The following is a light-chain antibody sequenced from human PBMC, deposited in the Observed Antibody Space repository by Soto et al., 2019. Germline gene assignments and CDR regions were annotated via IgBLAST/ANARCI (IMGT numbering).Light chain of an antibody. V-gene: IGKV1-39*01. Sequence: DNHMTHSPFPPSASVAATVTHPFRASQSISSYLNWYQQKPGKAPKLLIYDASSLQSGAPSRFSGSGSGTDFTFTISSLHPEDSGTYYCQQSYILSITFGQGTRLEI. CDR3: QQSYILSIT. J-gene: IGKJ5*01. CDR2: DAS. CDR1: QSISSY.